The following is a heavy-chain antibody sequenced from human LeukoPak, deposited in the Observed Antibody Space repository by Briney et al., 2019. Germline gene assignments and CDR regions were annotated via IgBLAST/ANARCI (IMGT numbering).Heavy chain of an antibody. CDR3: ARDVDYGDYGWFDP. D-gene: IGHD4-17*01. CDR2: IYYSGST. J-gene: IGHJ5*02. CDR1: GGSISSYY. V-gene: IGHV4-59*01. Sequence: SETLSLTCTVSGGSISSYYWSRIRQPPGKGLEWIGYIYYSGSTNYNPSLKSRVTISVDTSKNQFSLKLSSVTAADTAVYYCARDVDYGDYGWFDPWGQGTLVTVSS.